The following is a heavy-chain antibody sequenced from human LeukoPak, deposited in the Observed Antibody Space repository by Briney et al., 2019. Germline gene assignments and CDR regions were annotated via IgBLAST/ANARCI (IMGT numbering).Heavy chain of an antibody. CDR2: ISYDGSNK. J-gene: IGHJ4*02. D-gene: IGHD6-19*01. Sequence: GGSLRLSCAASGFTFSSYAMHWVRQAPGKGLEWVAVISYDGSNKYYADSVKGRFTVSRDNSKNTLYLQMNSLRSDDTAVYYCARDPPRYSSGWYGLDYWGQGTLVTVSS. CDR1: GFTFSSYA. CDR3: ARDPPRYSSGWYGLDY. V-gene: IGHV3-30-3*01.